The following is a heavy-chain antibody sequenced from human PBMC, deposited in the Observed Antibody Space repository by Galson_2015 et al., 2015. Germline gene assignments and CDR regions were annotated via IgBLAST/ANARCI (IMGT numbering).Heavy chain of an antibody. CDR2: ISYDGTNK. D-gene: IGHD3-9*01. V-gene: IGHV3-30-3*01. Sequence: SLRLSCAASGFTFSSYAMHWVRQAPGKGLECLAVISYDGTNKDYADSVEGRFTISRDNSKNTLYLQMNSLRAEDTAVYYCAGAGLRYVDWLSPAHWGQGTLVTVSS. J-gene: IGHJ4*02. CDR3: AGAGLRYVDWLSPAH. CDR1: GFTFSSYA.